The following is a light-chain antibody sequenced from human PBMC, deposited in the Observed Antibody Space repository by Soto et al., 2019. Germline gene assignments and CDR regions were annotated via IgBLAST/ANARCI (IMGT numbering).Light chain of an antibody. J-gene: IGKJ4*01. V-gene: IGKV3-15*01. CDR1: QSVSSN. CDR3: QQCSWHPFTVT. CDR2: DAS. Sequence: EKVMTQSPATLSVSPGERATLSCRASQSVSSNLAWYQQKPGQAPRLLIYDASTRATGIPARFSGSGSGTEYTLTISSLQSEDSAVYYCQQCSWHPFTVTFGGGTKVEIK.